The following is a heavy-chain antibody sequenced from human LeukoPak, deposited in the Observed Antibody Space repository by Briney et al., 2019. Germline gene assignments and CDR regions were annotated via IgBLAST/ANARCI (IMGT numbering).Heavy chain of an antibody. CDR3: ARGQLGPTSAPFDS. J-gene: IGHJ4*02. CDR2: INPAGGST. V-gene: IGHV1-46*01. D-gene: IGHD1-26*01. Sequence: VRQAXXXRXEYMGIINPAGGSTSYHPKFQDRVTMTREASTTTIYMELRSLTFEDTAVYYCARGQLGPTSAPFDSWGQGTLVTVSS.